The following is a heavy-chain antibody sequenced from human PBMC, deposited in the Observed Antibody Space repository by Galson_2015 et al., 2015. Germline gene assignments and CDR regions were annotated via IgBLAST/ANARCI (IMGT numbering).Heavy chain of an antibody. CDR3: ARDRSGGASDI. CDR1: GYDFPGYW. Sequence: QSGAEVKKPGESLKISCKGSGYDFPGYWIAWVRQVPGKGLEWMGIIYPGDSNTQYSPSFQGQVTISADKSTTPTYLQWSSLEASDTAIYYCARDRSGGASDIWGQGTMVSVSS. D-gene: IGHD3-10*01. V-gene: IGHV5-51*01. CDR2: IYPGDSNT. J-gene: IGHJ3*02.